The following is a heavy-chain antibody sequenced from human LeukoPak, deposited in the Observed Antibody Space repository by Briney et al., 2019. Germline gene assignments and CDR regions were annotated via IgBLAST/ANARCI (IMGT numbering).Heavy chain of an antibody. CDR1: GFTFSSYW. J-gene: IGHJ4*02. CDR2: IKQDGSEK. V-gene: IGHV3-7*01. CDR3: ARADYGDYAVY. Sequence: PGGSLRLSCAASGFTFSSYWMSWVRQAPGKGLEWVANIKQDGSEKYYVDSVKGRFTISRDNAKNSLYLQMYSLRAEDTAVYYCARADYGDYAVYWGQGTLVTVSS. D-gene: IGHD4-17*01.